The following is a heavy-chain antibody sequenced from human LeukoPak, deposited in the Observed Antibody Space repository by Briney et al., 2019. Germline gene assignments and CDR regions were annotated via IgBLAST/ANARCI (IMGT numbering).Heavy chain of an antibody. Sequence: ETLSLTCTVSGGSISSSSYYWGWIRQAPGKGLEWVSAISGSGGSTYYADSVKGRFTISRDNSKNTLYLQMNSLRAEDTAVYYCAKVGTWELHYYYYYMDVWGKGTTVTISS. CDR3: AKVGTWELHYYYYYMDV. D-gene: IGHD1-26*01. J-gene: IGHJ6*03. CDR2: ISGSGGST. CDR1: GGSISSSSYY. V-gene: IGHV3-23*01.